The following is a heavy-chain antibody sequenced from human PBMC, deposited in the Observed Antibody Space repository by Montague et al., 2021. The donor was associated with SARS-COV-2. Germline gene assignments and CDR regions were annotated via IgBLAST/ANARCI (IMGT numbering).Heavy chain of an antibody. J-gene: IGHJ3*01. V-gene: IGHV2-5*02. CDR1: GFSLADNGVG. D-gene: IGHD2-21*02. CDR2: IYWDDDR. Sequence: PALVKPTQTLTLTCTLSGFSLADNGVGVGWIRQPPEKALEWLALIYWDDDRRYRPSLKSRLTITQDTSKNQVVLTMTNMSPLDTGTYFCAPFAVMTGTPANEGFDVWGQGTLVTVSS. CDR3: APFAVMTGTPANEGFDV.